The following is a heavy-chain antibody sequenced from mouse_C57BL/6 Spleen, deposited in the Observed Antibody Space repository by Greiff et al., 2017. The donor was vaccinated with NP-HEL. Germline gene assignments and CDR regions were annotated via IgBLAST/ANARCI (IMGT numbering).Heavy chain of an antibody. J-gene: IGHJ4*01. CDR3: AGSGHGGAMDY. CDR1: GYAFSSYW. D-gene: IGHD3-1*01. Sequence: VQLQQPGAELVKPGASVKISCKASGYAFSSYWMNWVKQRPGKGLEWIGQIYPGDGDTNYNGKFKGKATLTADKSSSTAYMQLSSLTSEDSAVYFCAGSGHGGAMDYWGQGTSVTVSS. CDR2: IYPGDGDT. V-gene: IGHV1-80*01.